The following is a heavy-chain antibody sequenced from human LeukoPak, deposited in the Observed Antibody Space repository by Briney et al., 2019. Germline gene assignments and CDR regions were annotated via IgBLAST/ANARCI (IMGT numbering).Heavy chain of an antibody. CDR2: IYPGDSDT. V-gene: IGHV5-51*01. CDR3: ARHYPLYCGGDCYQDY. D-gene: IGHD2-21*02. Sequence: GESLKISCKGSGYSFTSYWIGWVRQMPGKSLEWMGIIYPGDSDTRYSPSFQGQVTISADKSISTAYLQWSSLKASDTAMYYCARHYPLYCGGDCYQDYWGQGTLVTVSS. CDR1: GYSFTSYW. J-gene: IGHJ4*02.